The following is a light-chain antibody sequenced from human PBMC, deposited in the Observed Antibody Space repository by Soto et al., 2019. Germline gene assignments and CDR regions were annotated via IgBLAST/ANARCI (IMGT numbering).Light chain of an antibody. CDR3: AAWDDSLNAYV. CDR2: SNS. Sequence: QSVLTQPPSASGTPGQRVTISCFGSNSNIGSNTVNWYQQLPGTAPKLLIYSNSQRPSGVPDRFSCSKSGASASLAISGLHSEDEADYYCAAWDDSLNAYVFGTGTKLTVL. V-gene: IGLV1-44*01. CDR1: NSNIGSNT. J-gene: IGLJ1*01.